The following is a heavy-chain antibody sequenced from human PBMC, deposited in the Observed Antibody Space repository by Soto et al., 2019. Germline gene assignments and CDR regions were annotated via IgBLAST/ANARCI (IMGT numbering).Heavy chain of an antibody. CDR3: EYSSSSRGSGYFDY. CDR2: IIPIFGAA. CDR1: GGTFSSYA. V-gene: IGHV1-69*13. J-gene: IGHJ4*02. Sequence: SVKVSCKASGGTFSSYAISWVRQAPGQGLEWMGGIIPIFGAANYAQKFQGRVTITADESTSTAYMELSSLRSEDTAVYYCEYSSSSRGSGYFDYWGQGTLVTVSS. D-gene: IGHD6-6*01.